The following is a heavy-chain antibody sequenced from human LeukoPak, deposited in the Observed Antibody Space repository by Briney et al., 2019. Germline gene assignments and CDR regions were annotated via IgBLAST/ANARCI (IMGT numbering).Heavy chain of an antibody. CDR3: ARETVLLWFGELKNWFDP. D-gene: IGHD3-10*01. V-gene: IGHV4-4*07. CDR2: IYTSGST. J-gene: IGHJ5*02. Sequence: KPSETLSLTCTVSGGSISSYYWSWIRQPAGKGLEWIGRIYTSGSTNYNPSLKSRVTMPVDTSKNQFSLKLSSVTAADTAVYYCARETVLLWFGELKNWFDPWGQGTLVTVSS. CDR1: GGSISSYY.